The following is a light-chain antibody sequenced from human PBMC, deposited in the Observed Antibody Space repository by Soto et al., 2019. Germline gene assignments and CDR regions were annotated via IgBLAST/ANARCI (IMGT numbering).Light chain of an antibody. V-gene: IGKV3-15*01. J-gene: IGKJ1*01. Sequence: EIVMTQSPATLSVSPGERATPSCRASQSVSSNLAWYQQKPGQAPRLLIYRASTRATGIPARFSGSGSGTEFTLTISSLQSEDFAVYYCQHYNNWPPWTFGQGTKVEIK. CDR1: QSVSSN. CDR3: QHYNNWPPWT. CDR2: RAS.